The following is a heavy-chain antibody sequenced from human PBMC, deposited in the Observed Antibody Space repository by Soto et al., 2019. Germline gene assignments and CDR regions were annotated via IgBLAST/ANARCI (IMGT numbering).Heavy chain of an antibody. CDR2: IIPIFGTA. D-gene: IGHD6-19*01. V-gene: IGHV1-69*13. CDR1: GGTFSSYA. J-gene: IGHJ4*02. CDR3: AGLSSGWHYYFDY. Sequence: SVKVSCKASGGTFSSYAISWVRQAPGQGLEWMGGIIPIFGTANYAQKFQGRVTITADESTSTAYMELSSLRSEDTAVYYCAGLSSGWHYYFDYWGQGTLVTVSS.